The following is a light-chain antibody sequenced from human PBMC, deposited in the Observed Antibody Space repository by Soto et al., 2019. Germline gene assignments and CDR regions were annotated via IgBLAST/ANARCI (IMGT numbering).Light chain of an antibody. Sequence: DIQMTQSPFTLSASVGDRVTITCRASQSISGWLAWYQQKPGRAPNLLISDASSLESGVPSRFSGSGSGTGFPITISGVQPDDFATYFCQQYSSYSSFGQGTKLEIK. CDR2: DAS. CDR1: QSISGW. CDR3: QQYSSYSS. J-gene: IGKJ2*01. V-gene: IGKV1-5*01.